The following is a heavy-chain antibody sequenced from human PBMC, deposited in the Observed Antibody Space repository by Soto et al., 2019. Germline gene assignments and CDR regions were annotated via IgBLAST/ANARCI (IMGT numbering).Heavy chain of an antibody. CDR3: ARVDYYDSSGTFDY. CDR2: IYYSGST. CDR1: GGSISSGDYY. J-gene: IGHJ4*02. V-gene: IGHV4-30-4*01. D-gene: IGHD3-22*01. Sequence: SETLSLTCTVSGGSISSGDYYWSWIRQPPGKGLEWIGYIYYSGSTYYNPSLKSRVTISVDTSKNQFSLKLSSVTAADTAVYYCARVDYYDSSGTFDYWGQGTLVTVSS.